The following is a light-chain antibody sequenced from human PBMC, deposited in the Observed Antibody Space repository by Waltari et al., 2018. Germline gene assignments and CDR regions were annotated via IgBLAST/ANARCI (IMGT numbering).Light chain of an antibody. CDR3: QKYDSAPLT. J-gene: IGKJ3*01. Sequence: IQLTPSPSPLSASIGDRVSITCRASQGIRNYLAWYQQKPGKVPKVLIYAASSLQSGVPSRFVGSGSGTEFTLTINSLQPEDVATYYCQKYDSAPLTFGPGTKVDIK. V-gene: IGKV1-27*01. CDR2: AAS. CDR1: QGIRNY.